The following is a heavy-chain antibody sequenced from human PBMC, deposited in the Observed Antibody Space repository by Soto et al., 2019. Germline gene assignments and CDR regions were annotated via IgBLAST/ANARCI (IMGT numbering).Heavy chain of an antibody. Sequence: GASVKVSCKASGYTFTVCYMHWVLQAPLQGLEWMGCINPNSGGTNYAQKFQGRVTMTRDTSISTAYMELSRLRSDDTAVYYCARVGTGGSSYVNWFDPWGQGTLVTVS. CDR2: INPNSGGT. CDR3: ARVGTGGSSYVNWFDP. J-gene: IGHJ5*02. CDR1: GYTFTVCY. V-gene: IGHV1-2*02. D-gene: IGHD2-15*01.